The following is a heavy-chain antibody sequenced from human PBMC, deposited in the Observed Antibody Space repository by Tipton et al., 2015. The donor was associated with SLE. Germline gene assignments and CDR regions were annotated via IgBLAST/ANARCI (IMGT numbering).Heavy chain of an antibody. J-gene: IGHJ4*02. D-gene: IGHD3-10*01. CDR2: IWYDGSNK. CDR1: GFTFSSYG. CDR3: AKANTSGSGSLDY. V-gene: IGHV3-30*18. Sequence: SLRLSCAASGFTFSSYGMHWVRQAPGKGLEWVAVIWYDGSNKYYADSVKGRFTISRDNSKNTLYLQMNSLRAEDTAVYYCAKANTSGSGSLDYLGQGTLVTVSS.